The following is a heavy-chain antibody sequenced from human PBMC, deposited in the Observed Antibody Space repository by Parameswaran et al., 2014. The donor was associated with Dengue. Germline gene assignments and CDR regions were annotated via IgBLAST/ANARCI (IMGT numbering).Heavy chain of an antibody. V-gene: IGHV4-31*02. Sequence: PGKGLEWIGYIYYSGSTYYNPSLKSRVTISVDTSKNQFSLKLSSVTAADTAVYYCARAPSYCGGDCYSNWGQGTLVTVSS. D-gene: IGHD2-21*02. J-gene: IGHJ1*01. CDR2: IYYSGST. CDR3: ARAPSYCGGDCYSN.